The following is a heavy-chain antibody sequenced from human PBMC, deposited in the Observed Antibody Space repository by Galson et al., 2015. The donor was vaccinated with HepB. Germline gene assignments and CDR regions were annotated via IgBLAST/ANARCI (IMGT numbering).Heavy chain of an antibody. J-gene: IGHJ4*02. CDR3: SKDFDAATGTHTVGLTPHS. CDR2: ISGSGGST. D-gene: IGHD3-9*01. Sequence: SLRLSCAASGFTFNTYAMTWVRQAPGKGLEGVSSISGSGGSTYYAASVKGRFTISRDNSKNTSYLQMNSLRADDTAIYYCSKDFDAATGTHTVGLTPHSWDQGTPVTVSS. CDR1: GFTFNTYA. V-gene: IGHV3-23*01.